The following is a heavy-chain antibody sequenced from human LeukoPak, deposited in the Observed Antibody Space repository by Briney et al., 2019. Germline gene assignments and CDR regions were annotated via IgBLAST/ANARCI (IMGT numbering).Heavy chain of an antibody. CDR1: GFTFSRSW. J-gene: IGHJ5*02. Sequence: PGGSLRLSCAASGFTFSRSWMHWARQPPGKGLVWVSRINSDGSRISYADFVKGRFTISRDNAKNTLYLQMNSLRAEDTAVYYCAANWFDPWGQGTLVTVSS. V-gene: IGHV3-74*01. CDR3: AANWFDP. CDR2: INSDGSRI.